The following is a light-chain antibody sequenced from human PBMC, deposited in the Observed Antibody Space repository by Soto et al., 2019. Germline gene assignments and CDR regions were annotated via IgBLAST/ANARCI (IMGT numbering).Light chain of an antibody. CDR3: QQRSTGTT. J-gene: IGKJ5*01. CDR1: QSVSSY. V-gene: IGKV3-11*01. CDR2: DAS. Sequence: EIVMTQSPAMLSLSPGEKTNLPCRASQSVSSYLSWYQPKPGQAPRRLSYDASKRATAIPARFSGSGSGTDFTLTISSLEPEDFAVYYCQQRSTGTTFGQGTRLEI.